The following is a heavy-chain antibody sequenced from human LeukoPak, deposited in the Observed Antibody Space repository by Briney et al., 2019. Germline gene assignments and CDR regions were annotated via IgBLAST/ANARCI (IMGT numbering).Heavy chain of an antibody. CDR1: GGSISSYY. CDR3: ARHTYDSSGYYYFDY. Sequence: SETLSLTCTVSGGSISSYYWSWIRQPPGKGLEWIGYIYYSGSTNYNPSLRSRVTISVDTSKTQFSLKLSSVTAADTAVYYCARHTYDSSGYYYFDYWGQGTLVTVSS. CDR2: IYYSGST. V-gene: IGHV4-59*08. J-gene: IGHJ4*02. D-gene: IGHD3-22*01.